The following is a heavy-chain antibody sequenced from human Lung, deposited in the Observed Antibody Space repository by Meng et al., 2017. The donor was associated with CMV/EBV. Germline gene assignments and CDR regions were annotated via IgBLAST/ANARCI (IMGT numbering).Heavy chain of an antibody. D-gene: IGHD6-13*01. V-gene: IGHV3-23*01. CDR2: ISGSGGST. J-gene: IGHJ5*02. CDR3: AKDQSSWYGTGDDNWFDP. Sequence: GGSLRLSCAASGFTFSSYAMSWVRQAPGKGLEWVSAISGSGGSTYYADSVKGRFTISRDNSKNTLYLQMNSLRAEDTAVYYCAKDQSSWYGTGDDNWFDPWXQGHXVTVDS. CDR1: GFTFSSYA.